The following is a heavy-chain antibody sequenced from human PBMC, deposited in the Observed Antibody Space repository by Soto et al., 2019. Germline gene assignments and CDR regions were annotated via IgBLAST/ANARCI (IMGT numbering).Heavy chain of an antibody. Sequence: GGSLRLSCAASGFTFSSYAMSWVRQAPGKGLEWVSAISGSGGSTYYADSVKGRFTISRDNSKNTLYLQMNSLRAEDTAVYYCANDPMRRDDILTGYDAFDIWGQGTMVTVSS. J-gene: IGHJ3*02. V-gene: IGHV3-23*01. CDR2: ISGSGGST. D-gene: IGHD3-9*01. CDR3: ANDPMRRDDILTGYDAFDI. CDR1: GFTFSSYA.